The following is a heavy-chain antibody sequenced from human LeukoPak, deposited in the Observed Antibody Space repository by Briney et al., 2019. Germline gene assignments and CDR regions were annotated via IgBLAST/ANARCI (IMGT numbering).Heavy chain of an antibody. J-gene: IGHJ3*02. Sequence: PGGSLRLSCAASGFTFSSYSMNWVRQAPGKGLEWVSSISSSSSYIYYADSVKGRFTISRDNAKNSLYLQMNSLRAEDTAVYYCARDALILDVCSSTSCYTRGAFDIWGQGTMVTVSS. D-gene: IGHD2-2*02. CDR1: GFTFSSYS. CDR3: ARDALILDVCSSTSCYTRGAFDI. CDR2: ISSSSSYI. V-gene: IGHV3-21*01.